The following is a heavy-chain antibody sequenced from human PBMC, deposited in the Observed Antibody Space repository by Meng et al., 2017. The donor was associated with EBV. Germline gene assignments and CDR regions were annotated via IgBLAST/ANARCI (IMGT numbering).Heavy chain of an antibody. Sequence: VPLVEAGAGLIQPGGSMRLSCAASGFTVSSNYMSWVRQAPGKGLEWVSVIYSGGSTYYADSVKGRFTISRDNSKNTLYLQMNSLRAEDTAVDYCAKHRLGPLDYWGQGTLVTVSS. V-gene: IGHV3-53*01. J-gene: IGHJ4*02. CDR3: AKHRLGPLDY. CDR2: IYSGGST. D-gene: IGHD5-12*01. CDR1: GFTVSSNY.